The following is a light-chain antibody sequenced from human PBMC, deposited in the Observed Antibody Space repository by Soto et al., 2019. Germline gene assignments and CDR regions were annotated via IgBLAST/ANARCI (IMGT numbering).Light chain of an antibody. CDR1: QDITNY. CDR2: AAS. V-gene: IGKV1-27*01. J-gene: IGKJ3*01. Sequence: DIQMTQSPSSLSASVGDRVTITCRASQDITNYLAWYQQIPGKVPKLLIHAASTLQSGVPSRFSCSRSGTDFTLTISSLQPEDVATYYCQMYDSAPLTFGPGTKVDIK. CDR3: QMYDSAPLT.